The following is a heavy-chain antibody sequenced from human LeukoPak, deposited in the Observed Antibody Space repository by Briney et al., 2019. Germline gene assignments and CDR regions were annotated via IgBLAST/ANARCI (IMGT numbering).Heavy chain of an antibody. Sequence: GGSLRLSCVASGFTFGKYWMSWVRQAPGKGLEWVANIKLDGSEKNYVDSVKGRFTISRDNSKNTLYLQMNSLRAEDTAVYYCARVSSGRAVAGHYFDYWGQGTLVTVSS. D-gene: IGHD6-19*01. CDR3: ARVSSGRAVAGHYFDY. CDR2: IKLDGSEK. V-gene: IGHV3-7*01. CDR1: GFTFGKYW. J-gene: IGHJ4*02.